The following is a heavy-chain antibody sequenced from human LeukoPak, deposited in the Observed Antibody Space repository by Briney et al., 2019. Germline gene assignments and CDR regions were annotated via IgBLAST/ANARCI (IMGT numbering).Heavy chain of an antibody. CDR1: GFTFSSYG. CDR3: ARDIVVVVAATYYYYYGMDV. V-gene: IGHV3-30*03. CDR2: ISYDGNNK. Sequence: GRSPRLSCEASGFTFSSYGIHWVRRAPGKGLEWVAVISYDGNNKYYGDSVKGRFTISRDNAKNSLYLQMNSLRDEDTAVYYCARDIVVVVAATYYYYYGMDVWGQGTAVTVSS. J-gene: IGHJ6*02. D-gene: IGHD2-15*01.